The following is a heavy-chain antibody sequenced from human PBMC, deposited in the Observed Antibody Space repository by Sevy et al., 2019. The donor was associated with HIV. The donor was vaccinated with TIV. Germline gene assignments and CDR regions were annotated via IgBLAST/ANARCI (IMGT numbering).Heavy chain of an antibody. CDR1: GYTFSSYG. J-gene: IGHJ5*02. CDR2: IVTYNGNI. Sequence: ASVKVSCKASGYTFSSYGISWVRQAPGQGLEWMGRIVTYNGNIKYAQNLQDRVTMTTDTSTSTAYMELRSLRSDDTAVYFCARISTLRGRFKWFDPWGQGTLVTVSS. V-gene: IGHV1-18*01. D-gene: IGHD3-10*01. CDR3: ARISTLRGRFKWFDP.